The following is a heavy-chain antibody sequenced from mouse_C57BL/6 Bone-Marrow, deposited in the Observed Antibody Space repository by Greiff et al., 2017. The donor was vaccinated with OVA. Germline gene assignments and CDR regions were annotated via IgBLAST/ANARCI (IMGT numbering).Heavy chain of an antibody. J-gene: IGHJ2*01. V-gene: IGHV1-64*01. Sequence: VQLQESGAELVKPGASVKLSCKASGYTFTSYWMHWVKQRPGQGLEWIGMIHPNSGSTNYNEKFKSKATLTVDKSSSTAYMQLSSLTSEDSAVYYCARRGWLPPDYWGQGTTLTVSS. CDR2: IHPNSGST. CDR3: ARRGWLPPDY. D-gene: IGHD2-3*01. CDR1: GYTFTSYW.